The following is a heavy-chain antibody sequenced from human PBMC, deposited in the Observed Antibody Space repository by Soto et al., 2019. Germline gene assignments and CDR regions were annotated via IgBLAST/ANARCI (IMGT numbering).Heavy chain of an antibody. V-gene: IGHV4-39*01. Sequence: PSETLSLTCSVSGYSVSSSDYYWAWIRQPPGKGLEWIGSMLYSGLTYYNASLKSRVTLSVDTSKNQFSVRLNSVTASDTAVYYGAPLSVSLSGPYGIHVWGQGTTVTVSS. CDR1: GYSVSSSDYY. CDR2: MLYSGLT. CDR3: APLSVSLSGPYGIHV. D-gene: IGHD2-15*01. J-gene: IGHJ6*02.